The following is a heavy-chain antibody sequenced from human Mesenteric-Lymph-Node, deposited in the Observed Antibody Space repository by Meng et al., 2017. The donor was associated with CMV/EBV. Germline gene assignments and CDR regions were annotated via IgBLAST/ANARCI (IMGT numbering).Heavy chain of an antibody. J-gene: IGHJ4*02. CDR3: ARGSSGWYIGY. CDR1: GYTFTDNY. D-gene: IGHD6-19*01. V-gene: IGHV1-2*02. Sequence: ASVKVSCKASGYTFTDNYIHWVRQAPGQGLEWMGWINPDSGGTKYAQKFQGRLTMTRDTSIGTAYMELTSLRSDDTAVYYCARGSSGWYIGYWGQGTLVTVSS. CDR2: INPDSGGT.